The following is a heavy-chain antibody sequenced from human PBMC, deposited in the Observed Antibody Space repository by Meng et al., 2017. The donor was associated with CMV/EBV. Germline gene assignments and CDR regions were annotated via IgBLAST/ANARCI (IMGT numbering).Heavy chain of an antibody. CDR3: ARGGAANYYYYYGMDV. J-gene: IGHJ6*02. V-gene: IGHV4-34*01. D-gene: IGHD2-15*01. CDR2: INHSGST. Sequence: SETLSLTCAVYGGSFSGYYWSWIRQPPGKGLEWIGEINHSGSTNYNPSLKSRVTISVDTYKNQFSLKLSSVTAADTAVYYCARGGAANYYYYYGMDVWGQGTTVTVSS. CDR1: GGSFSGYY.